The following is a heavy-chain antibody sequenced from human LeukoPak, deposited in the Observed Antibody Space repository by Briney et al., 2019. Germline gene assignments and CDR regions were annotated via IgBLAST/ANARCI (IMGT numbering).Heavy chain of an antibody. CDR1: GYTFTSYY. V-gene: IGHV1-46*03. J-gene: IGHJ4*02. CDR2: INPSGGST. CDR3: ARDRRGYSGYDQTLDY. Sequence: ASVKVSCKASGYTFTSYYMHWVRQAPGHGLEWMGIINPSGGSTSYAQKFQGRVTMTRDTSTSTVYMELSSLRSEDTAVYYCARDRRGYSGYDQTLDYWGQGTLVTVSS. D-gene: IGHD5-12*01.